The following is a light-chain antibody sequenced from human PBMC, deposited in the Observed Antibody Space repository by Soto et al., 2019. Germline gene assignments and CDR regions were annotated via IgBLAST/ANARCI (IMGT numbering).Light chain of an antibody. CDR1: QSVSSIY. V-gene: IGKV3-20*01. CDR3: QQYGSSPPET. J-gene: IGKJ1*01. CDR2: GAS. Sequence: EIVLTQYPATLTLSPGERATLSCRASQSVSSIYLAWYQQKPGQAPRLLIYGASSRATGIPDRFSGSGSGTDFTLTISRLEPEDFAVYYCQQYGSSPPETFGQGTKVDIK.